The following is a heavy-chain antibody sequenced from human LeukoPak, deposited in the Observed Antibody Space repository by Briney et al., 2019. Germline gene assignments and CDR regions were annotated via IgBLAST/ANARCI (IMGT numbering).Heavy chain of an antibody. CDR3: ARLVGSSSYYFDY. D-gene: IGHD6-13*01. CDR1: GFTFSSYS. V-gene: IGHV3-48*04. CDR2: ISSSSSTI. Sequence: GGSLRLSCAASGFTFSSYSMNWVRQAPGKGLEWVSYISSSSSTIYYADSVKGRFTISRDNAKNSLYLQMNSLRAEDTAVYYCARLVGSSSYYFDYWGQGTLVTVSS. J-gene: IGHJ4*02.